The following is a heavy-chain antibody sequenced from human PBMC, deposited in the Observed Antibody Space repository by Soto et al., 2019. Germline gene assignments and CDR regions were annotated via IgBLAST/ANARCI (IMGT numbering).Heavy chain of an antibody. CDR1: GYTYY. Sequence: ASVNVSCKASGYTYYIHWVRQAPGQGLEWMGIINPSGDSTTYAQKFQGRVTMTRDTSTSTVYMELSSLTSEDTAVYYCARAVTEYTPADYWGQGTQVTVSS. V-gene: IGHV1-46*01. CDR2: INPSGDST. CDR3: ARAVTEYTPADY. J-gene: IGHJ4*02. D-gene: IGHD6-19*01.